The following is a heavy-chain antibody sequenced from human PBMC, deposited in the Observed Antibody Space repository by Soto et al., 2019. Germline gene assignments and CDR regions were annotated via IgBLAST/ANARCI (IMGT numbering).Heavy chain of an antibody. D-gene: IGHD3-16*01. CDR2: FVPLFGTT. CDR3: ATHGLGVSSPPYFDN. V-gene: IGHV1-69*01. J-gene: IGHJ4*02. CDR1: GGTFSGSA. Sequence: QLVQSGSEVKKPGSSVKVSCQAPGGTFSGSAVTWVRQGPGQGLEWMGEFVPLFGTTNYAQRFPGRLTITAEESTSTAYMELRTLRSDDTAVYYCATHGLGVSSPPYFDNWGQGTLVTVSS.